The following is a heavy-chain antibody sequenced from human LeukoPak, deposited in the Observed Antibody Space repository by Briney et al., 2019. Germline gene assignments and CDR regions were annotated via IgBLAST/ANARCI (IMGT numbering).Heavy chain of an antibody. V-gene: IGHV1-8*02. CDR2: MDPNSGNT. J-gene: IGHJ4*02. CDR3: ARDDDSSEY. Sequence: GSSVKVSCKASGGTFSSYAISWVRQAPGQGLEWMGWMDPNSGNTGYAQKFQGRLTMTRNTSISTTYMELSSLRSEDTAVYYCARDDDSSEYWGQGTLVTVSS. D-gene: IGHD3-22*01. CDR1: GGTFSSYA.